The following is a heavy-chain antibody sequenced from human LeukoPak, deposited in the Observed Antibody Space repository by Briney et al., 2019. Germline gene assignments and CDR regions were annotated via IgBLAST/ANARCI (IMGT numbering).Heavy chain of an antibody. V-gene: IGHV3-33*01. J-gene: IGHJ6*02. D-gene: IGHD6-25*01. CDR2: IWYDGSKK. CDR1: GFTFSSYG. CDR3: ARDRLKHHLYYYCYGMDV. Sequence: GVSLRLSCAASGFTFSSYGMHWVRQAPGKGLEWVAVIWYDGSKKYYADSVKVRFTISRDNSKNTLYLQMNSLRAEETAVYYCARDRLKHHLYYYCYGMDVWGQGPTVTVSS.